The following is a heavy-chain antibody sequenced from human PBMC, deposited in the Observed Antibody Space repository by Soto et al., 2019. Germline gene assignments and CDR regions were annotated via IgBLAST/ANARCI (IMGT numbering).Heavy chain of an antibody. D-gene: IGHD1-26*01. V-gene: IGHV3-33*01. CDR1: GFTFSTYG. CDR2: IWYDGSNK. J-gene: IGHJ6*02. Sequence: QVQLVESGGGVVQPGRSLRLSCTASGFTFSTYGMHWVRQAPGKGLEWVTVIWYDGSNKYYADSVKGRFTISRDNSKNPLYLQMNSLRADDTAVYYCARGGGSGSSFVGYYYYTLDVWGQGTTVTVSS. CDR3: ARGGGSGSSFVGYYYYTLDV.